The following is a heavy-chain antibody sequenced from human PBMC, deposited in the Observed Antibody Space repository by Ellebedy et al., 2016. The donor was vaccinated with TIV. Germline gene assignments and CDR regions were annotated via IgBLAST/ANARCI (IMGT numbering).Heavy chain of an antibody. CDR2: IYYTGYT. V-gene: IGHV4-39*07. D-gene: IGHD3-22*01. CDR3: TRNGYYCLDY. Sequence: MPSETLSLTCTVSAGSISSSTYYWGWIRKPPGKGLEWIGSIYYTGYTYYNPSPKSRVTMSVDTAKNQFSLKLSSVTAADTAVYYCTRNGYYCLDYWGQGTLVTVSS. CDR1: AGSISSSTYY. J-gene: IGHJ4*02.